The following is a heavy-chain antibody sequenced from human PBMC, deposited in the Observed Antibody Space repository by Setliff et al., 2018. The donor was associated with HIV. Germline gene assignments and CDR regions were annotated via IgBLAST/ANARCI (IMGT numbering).Heavy chain of an antibody. Sequence: ASVMVSCKVSGYTFSAYYLHWVRRAPGQGLEWMGWINPNSGATKYAQNFQGRVTMTRDTSISTAYMDLSSLTSDDTAVYYCALASIVSTARWNHWGRGTLVTVSS. CDR3: ALASIVSTARWNH. CDR2: INPNSGAT. V-gene: IGHV1-2*02. CDR1: GYTFSAYY. D-gene: IGHD1-26*01. J-gene: IGHJ5*02.